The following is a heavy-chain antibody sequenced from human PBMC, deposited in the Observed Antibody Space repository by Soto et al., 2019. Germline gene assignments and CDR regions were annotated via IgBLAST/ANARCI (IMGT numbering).Heavy chain of an antibody. V-gene: IGHV3-7*03. CDR1: GFTFSSYW. J-gene: IGHJ4*02. CDR3: AKYYDILTGYPEFDY. D-gene: IGHD3-9*01. CDR2: IKQDGSEK. Sequence: AGGSLRLSCAASGFTFSSYWMSWVRQAPGKGLEWVANIKQDGSEKYYVDSVKGRFTISRDNAKNSLYLQMNSLRAEDTAVYYCAKYYDILTGYPEFDYWGQGTLVTVSS.